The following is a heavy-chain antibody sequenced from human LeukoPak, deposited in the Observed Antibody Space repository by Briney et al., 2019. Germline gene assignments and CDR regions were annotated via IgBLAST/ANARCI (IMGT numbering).Heavy chain of an antibody. CDR2: IYSSGDT. J-gene: IGHJ6*03. CDR1: GFTFSMYD. V-gene: IGHV3-53*01. CDR3: AREIKTTVTTFYYYYYMDV. D-gene: IGHD4-11*01. Sequence: GGSLRLSCGGSGFTFSMYDMSWVRQAPGKGLEWVSVIYSSGDTYYADFVKGRFTISKDNSKNTLYLQMNSLRAEGTAVYYCAREIKTTVTTFYYYYYMDVWGKGTTVTVPS.